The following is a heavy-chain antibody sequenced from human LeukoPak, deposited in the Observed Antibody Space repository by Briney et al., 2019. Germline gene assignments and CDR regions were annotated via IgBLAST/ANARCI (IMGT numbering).Heavy chain of an antibody. J-gene: IGHJ6*02. CDR1: GGTFSSYA. Sequence: GSSVTVSCKASGGTFSSYAISWVRQAPGQGLEWMGRIIPILGIANYAQKFQGRVTITADKSTSTAYMELSSLRSEDTAVYYCARETPYGSGSYHMDVWGQGTTVTVSS. D-gene: IGHD1-26*01. V-gene: IGHV1-69*04. CDR2: IIPILGIA. CDR3: ARETPYGSGSYHMDV.